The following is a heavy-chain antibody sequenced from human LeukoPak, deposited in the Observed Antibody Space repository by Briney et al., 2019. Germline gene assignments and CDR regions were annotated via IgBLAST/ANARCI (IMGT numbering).Heavy chain of an antibody. CDR1: GFTFSSYG. Sequence: ERSLRLSCAASGFTFSSYGMHWVRQAPGKGLEWVAVISYDGSNKYYADSVKGRFTISRDNSKNTLYLQMNSLRAEDTAVYYCARARDYSYYYYYYMDVWGKGTTVTVSS. J-gene: IGHJ6*03. D-gene: IGHD3-10*01. V-gene: IGHV3-30*03. CDR3: ARARDYSYYYYYYMDV. CDR2: ISYDGSNK.